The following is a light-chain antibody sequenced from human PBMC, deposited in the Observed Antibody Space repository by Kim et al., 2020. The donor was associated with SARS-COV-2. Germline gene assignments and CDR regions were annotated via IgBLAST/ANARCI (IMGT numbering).Light chain of an antibody. J-gene: IGKJ2*01. CDR2: AAS. Sequence: PGERATRSGRASQSVSSSYLAWYQQKPGQAPRLLIYAASSRATGIPDRFSGSGSGTDFTLTISRLEPEDSAVYSCQQFGRSPYTLGQGTKLEI. CDR3: QQFGRSPYT. V-gene: IGKV3-20*01. CDR1: QSVSSSY.